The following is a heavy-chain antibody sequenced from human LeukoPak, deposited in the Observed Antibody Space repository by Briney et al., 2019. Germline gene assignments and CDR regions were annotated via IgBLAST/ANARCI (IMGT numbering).Heavy chain of an antibody. V-gene: IGHV3-30*09. CDR3: AREELSRDSSGYYLDY. Sequence: PGGSLRLSCAASGFIFSTYVMYWVRQSPDKGLEWVAAISSDGNTKHYADSVRGRFAISRDNSMNTLFLEMNSLRVEDTAVYYCAREELSRDSSGYYLDYWGQGTLVTVSS. CDR2: ISSDGNTK. D-gene: IGHD3-22*01. J-gene: IGHJ4*02. CDR1: GFIFSTYV.